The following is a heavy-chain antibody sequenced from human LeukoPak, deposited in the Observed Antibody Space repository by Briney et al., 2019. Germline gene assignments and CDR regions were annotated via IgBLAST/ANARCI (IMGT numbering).Heavy chain of an antibody. Sequence: GGSLRLSCAASGFTFNDYAMHWVRQAPGKGLEGVSYITWNSGGIGYADSVKGRFTISRDNAKNSLYLQMNSLRVEDTALYYCAKTAPYGYAFDGWGQGTMVTVSS. CDR1: GFTFNDYA. V-gene: IGHV3-9*01. CDR3: AKTAPYGYAFDG. J-gene: IGHJ3*01. D-gene: IGHD3-10*01. CDR2: ITWNSGGI.